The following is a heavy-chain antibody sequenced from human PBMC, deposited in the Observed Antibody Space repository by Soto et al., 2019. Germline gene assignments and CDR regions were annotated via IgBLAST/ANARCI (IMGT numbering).Heavy chain of an antibody. V-gene: IGHV3-23*01. Sequence: PGGSLRLSCVASGFTFSGYSMSWVRQAPGKGLEWVSGFRAGGDDGTTYYADSVKGRFTISRDNSKNTLFLQMNSLRAEDTAIYYCAKKVNSGSGSQYFDYFGQGTLVTVSS. J-gene: IGHJ4*02. CDR3: AKKVNSGSGSQYFDY. D-gene: IGHD3-10*01. CDR2: FRAGGDDGTT. CDR1: GFTFSGYS.